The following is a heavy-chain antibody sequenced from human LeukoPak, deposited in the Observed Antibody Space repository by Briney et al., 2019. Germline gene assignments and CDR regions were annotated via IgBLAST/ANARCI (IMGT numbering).Heavy chain of an antibody. CDR1: GGSFSIYY. Sequence: SETLSLTCTVSGGSFSIYYWSWIRQPAGKGLEWIGRIYTSGNTYYNPSLTSRVTMSLDSSKNQFSLKLSSVTAADTAVYYCARDSYYYDTSGYYQCDYWGQGILVTVSS. D-gene: IGHD3-22*01. CDR2: IYTSGNT. CDR3: ARDSYYYDTSGYYQCDY. V-gene: IGHV4-4*07. J-gene: IGHJ4*02.